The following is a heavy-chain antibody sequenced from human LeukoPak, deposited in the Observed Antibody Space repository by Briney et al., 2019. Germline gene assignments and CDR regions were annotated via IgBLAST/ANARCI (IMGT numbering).Heavy chain of an antibody. D-gene: IGHD6-19*01. CDR2: TYYRSKWYY. CDR3: GRGVYSSGRPYDY. Sequence: SQTLSLTCSISGDSVSSNSAAWNWIRQSPSRGLEWLGRTYYRSKWYYESAESVKSRVTITSDTSKNQFSLHLNSVTPEDTAVYFCGRGVYSSGRPYDYWGQGSLVTVSS. J-gene: IGHJ4*02. CDR1: GDSVSSNSAA. V-gene: IGHV6-1*01.